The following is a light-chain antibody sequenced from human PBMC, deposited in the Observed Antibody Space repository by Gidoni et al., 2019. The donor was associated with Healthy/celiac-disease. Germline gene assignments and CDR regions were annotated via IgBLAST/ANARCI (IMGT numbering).Light chain of an antibody. V-gene: IGLV3-1*01. CDR2: QDS. Sequence: SSQLTQTPSVSVSPGQTASITCSGDKLGDKYACWYQQKPGQSPVLVIDQDSKRPSGIPERFSGSNSGNTATLTISGTQAMDEADYYCQAWDSSTHVVFGGGTKLTVL. CDR3: QAWDSSTHVV. J-gene: IGLJ2*01. CDR1: KLGDKY.